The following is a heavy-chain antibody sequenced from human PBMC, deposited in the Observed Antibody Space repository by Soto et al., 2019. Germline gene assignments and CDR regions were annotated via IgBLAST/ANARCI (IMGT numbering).Heavy chain of an antibody. CDR2: ISGSGGST. J-gene: IGHJ5*02. Sequence: GGSLRLSCAASGFTFSSYAMSWVRQAPGKGLEWVSAISGSGGSTYYADSVKGRFTISRDNSKNTLYLQMNSLRAEDTAVYYCANGRMAGVLSRGGYWFDPWGQGTLVTVSS. V-gene: IGHV3-23*01. CDR3: ANGRMAGVLSRGGYWFDP. D-gene: IGHD2-2*01. CDR1: GFTFSSYA.